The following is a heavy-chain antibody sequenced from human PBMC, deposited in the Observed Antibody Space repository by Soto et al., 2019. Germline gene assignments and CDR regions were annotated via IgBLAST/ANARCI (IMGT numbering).Heavy chain of an antibody. J-gene: IGHJ3*02. V-gene: IGHV1-2*02. CDR1: GYTFTDYY. D-gene: IGHD2-15*01. Sequence: VASVKVSCKTSGYTFTDYYTHWVRQAPGQGLEWMGWMNPKSGGAYFAQKFQGRVTLTRDTSIGTAYIEVDSLTSDDTAVYFCTRENIEKRDGLYDAFDIWGQGTTVTVSS. CDR3: TRENIEKRDGLYDAFDI. CDR2: MNPKSGGA.